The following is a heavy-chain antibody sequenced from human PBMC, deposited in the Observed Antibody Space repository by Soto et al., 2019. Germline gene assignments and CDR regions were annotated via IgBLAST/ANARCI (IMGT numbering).Heavy chain of an antibody. Sequence: QVQLVQSGAEVKKTGASVKVSCKASGYTFTSYGISWVRQAPGQGLEWMGWISAQNGKTNFAQKFRGRVTMTTNTSTSTVYMELRSLKPDDTAVYYCARDPPETPSDYWGQGTLVTVSS. CDR3: ARDPPETPSDY. J-gene: IGHJ4*02. CDR1: GYTFTSYG. V-gene: IGHV1-18*01. CDR2: ISAQNGKT.